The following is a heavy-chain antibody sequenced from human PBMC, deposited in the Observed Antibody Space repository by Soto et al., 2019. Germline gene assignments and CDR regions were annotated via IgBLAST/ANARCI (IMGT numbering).Heavy chain of an antibody. J-gene: IGHJ4*02. CDR3: ARDSVYYDSSGYYYYSYVY. Sequence: ASVKVSCKASVYTFTSYGISWVRQAPGQGLEWMGWISAYNGNTNYAQKLQGRDTMTTDTSTSTAYMELRSLRSDDTAVYYCARDSVYYDSSGYYYYSYVYWGQGTLVTVSS. CDR1: VYTFTSYG. D-gene: IGHD3-22*01. CDR2: ISAYNGNT. V-gene: IGHV1-18*01.